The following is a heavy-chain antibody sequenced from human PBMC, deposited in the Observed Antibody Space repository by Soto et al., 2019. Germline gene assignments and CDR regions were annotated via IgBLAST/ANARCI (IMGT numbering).Heavy chain of an antibody. J-gene: IGHJ4*02. CDR2: IIPILGIA. D-gene: IGHD6-13*01. Sequence: ASVKVSCKASGGTFSSYTISWVRQAPGQGLEWMGRIIPILGIANYAQKFQGRVTIAADKSTSTAYMELSSLRSEDTAVYYCARGAAAAAADFDYWGQGTLVTVSS. V-gene: IGHV1-69*02. CDR3: ARGAAAAAADFDY. CDR1: GGTFSSYT.